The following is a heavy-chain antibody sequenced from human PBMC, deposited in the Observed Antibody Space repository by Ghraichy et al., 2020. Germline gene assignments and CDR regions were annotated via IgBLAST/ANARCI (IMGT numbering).Heavy chain of an antibody. Sequence: GGSLRLSCAASGFTFDDYTMNWVRQAPGKGLEWVSLITWNGGSTYYGDSVKGRFTASRDNSKNSLFLQMNSLRTEDTALYYCAAEYYYDSSGSFHYWGQGTLVTVSS. CDR2: ITWNGGST. J-gene: IGHJ4*02. V-gene: IGHV3-43*01. CDR1: GFTFDDYT. CDR3: AAEYYYDSSGSFHY. D-gene: IGHD3-22*01.